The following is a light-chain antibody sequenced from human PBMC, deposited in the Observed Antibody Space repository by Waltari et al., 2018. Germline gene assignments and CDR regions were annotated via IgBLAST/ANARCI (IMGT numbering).Light chain of an antibody. J-gene: IGLJ1*01. V-gene: IGLV2-14*01. CDR3: SSYTSSYTLV. CDR1: SSDVGGSNY. CDR2: DVS. Sequence: QSALTQPASVSGSPGQSITLSCTGTSSDVGGSNYVSWYQQYPGKAPKLIIYDVSNRPSGVSNRFSGSKSGNTASLTISGLQAEDEADYYCSSYTSSYTLVFGTGTKVTVL.